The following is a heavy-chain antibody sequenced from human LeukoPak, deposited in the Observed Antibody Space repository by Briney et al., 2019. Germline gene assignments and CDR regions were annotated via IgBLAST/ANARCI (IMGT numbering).Heavy chain of an antibody. V-gene: IGHV1-46*01. Sequence: ASVKVSCKASGYTFTSYYMHWVRQAPAQGLEWMGIINPSGGSTSYAQKFQGRVTMTRDTSTSTVYMELSSLRSEDTAVYYCARVGHDYGSADGAFDIWGQGTMVTVSS. CDR2: INPSGGST. D-gene: IGHD4-17*01. CDR1: GYTFTSYY. J-gene: IGHJ3*02. CDR3: ARVGHDYGSADGAFDI.